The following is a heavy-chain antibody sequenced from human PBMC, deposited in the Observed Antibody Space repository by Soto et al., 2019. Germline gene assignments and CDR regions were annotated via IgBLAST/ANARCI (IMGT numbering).Heavy chain of an antibody. CDR3: ARTLTENLGSSDY. V-gene: IGHV4-31*03. D-gene: IGHD1-26*01. Sequence: QVQLQESGPGLVKPSQTLSLTCIVSGGSISSIGHYWTWIRQHPGKGLEWIGYIYFSGNTYYNPSLKSRVTMSVDTSKNQFSLKLSFVTAADTAVYFCARTLTENLGSSDYWGQGTLVTVSS. CDR1: GGSISSIGHY. CDR2: IYFSGNT. J-gene: IGHJ4*02.